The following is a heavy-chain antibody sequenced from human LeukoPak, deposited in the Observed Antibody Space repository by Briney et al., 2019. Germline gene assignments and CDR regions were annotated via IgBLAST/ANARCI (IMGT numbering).Heavy chain of an antibody. CDR1: GFTFSSYW. Sequence: GGSLRLSCVASGFTFSSYWMHWVRQAPGKGLVWVSRINSDGSSTSYADSVKGRFTTSRDNSKNTLYLQMNSLRAEDTAVYYCAKEVLLWFGESNYWGQGTLVTVSS. CDR2: INSDGSST. CDR3: AKEVLLWFGESNY. J-gene: IGHJ4*02. D-gene: IGHD3-10*01. V-gene: IGHV3-74*01.